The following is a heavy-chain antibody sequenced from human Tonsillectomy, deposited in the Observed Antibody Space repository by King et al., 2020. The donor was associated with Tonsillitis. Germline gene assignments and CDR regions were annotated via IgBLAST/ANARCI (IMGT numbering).Heavy chain of an antibody. D-gene: IGHD1-26*01. Sequence: VQLVESGGGLVQPGRSLRLSCAASGFTFDDYAMHWVREAPGKGLEWVSGISWNSGRIGYADSVKGRFTISRDNSKNSLYLQMNSLRAEDTALYYCAKDIRWELLYDFVYWVQGTLLTVSS. V-gene: IGHV3-9*01. J-gene: IGHJ4*02. CDR3: AKDIRWELLYDFVY. CDR2: ISWNSGRI. CDR1: GFTFDDYA.